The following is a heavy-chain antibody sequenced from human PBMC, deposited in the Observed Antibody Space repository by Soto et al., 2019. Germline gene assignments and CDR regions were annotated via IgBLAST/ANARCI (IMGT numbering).Heavy chain of an antibody. J-gene: IGHJ6*02. V-gene: IGHV3-23*01. CDR3: AKDIVVVVAARPPDGMDV. Sequence: GGSLRLSCATSGFTVSNYAMSWVRQAPGKGLEWVSAISGSGGSTYYADSVKGRFTISRDNSKNTLYLQMNSLRAEDTAVYYCAKDIVVVVAARPPDGMDVWGQGTTVTVSS. D-gene: IGHD2-15*01. CDR1: GFTVSNYA. CDR2: ISGSGGST.